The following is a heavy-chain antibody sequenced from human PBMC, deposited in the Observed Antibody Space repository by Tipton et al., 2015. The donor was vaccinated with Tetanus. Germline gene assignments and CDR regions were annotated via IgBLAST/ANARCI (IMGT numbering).Heavy chain of an antibody. CDR2: IYYSGST. CDR1: GDSIGRTSPY. D-gene: IGHD2-8*01. CDR3: ARRQTYCTNGFCPFEN. Sequence: TLSLTCTVSGDSIGRTSPYWGWIRQPPGKGLEWIGRIYYSGSTSYNPSLKSRVTISVGTSKNQFSLELNSVTAADTAVYYCARRQTYCTNGFCPFENWGQGTLVTVSS. V-gene: IGHV4-39*01. J-gene: IGHJ4*02.